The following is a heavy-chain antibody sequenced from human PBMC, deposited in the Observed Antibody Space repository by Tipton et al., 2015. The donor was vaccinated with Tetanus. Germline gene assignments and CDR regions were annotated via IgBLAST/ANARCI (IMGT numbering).Heavy chain of an antibody. D-gene: IGHD5-18*01. Sequence: QLVQSGAEVKKPGASVKVSCKISGYTFTSYGINWVRLAPGQGLEWMGRISAYNGNTNYAQKLQGRVTMTTDTSTSTAYMEMRSLRSDDTAVYYCARGASYGPDYYYGMDVWGQGTTVTVSS. CDR2: ISAYNGNT. CDR3: ARGASYGPDYYYGMDV. J-gene: IGHJ6*02. V-gene: IGHV1-18*01. CDR1: GYTFTSYG.